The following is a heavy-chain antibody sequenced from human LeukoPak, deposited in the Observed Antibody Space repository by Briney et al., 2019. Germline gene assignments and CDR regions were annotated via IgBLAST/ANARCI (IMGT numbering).Heavy chain of an antibody. CDR1: GGSISSSNW. CDR3: ARLHGDSYSHGMDV. D-gene: IGHD2-21*01. J-gene: IGHJ6*02. CDR2: IYHSGST. Sequence: SGTLSLTCAVSGGSISSSNWWSWVRQPPGKGLEWIGEIYHSGSTNYNPSLKSRVTISVDKSKNQFSLKLSSVTAADTAVYYCARLHGDSYSHGMDVWGQGTTVTVSS. V-gene: IGHV4-4*02.